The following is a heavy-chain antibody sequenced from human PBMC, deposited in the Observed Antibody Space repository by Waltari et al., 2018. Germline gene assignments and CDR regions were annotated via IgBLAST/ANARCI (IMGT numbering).Heavy chain of an antibody. CDR3: TRSPGFGP. V-gene: IGHV3-73*02. CDR2: IGNQGNTYAT. J-gene: IGHJ5*02. Sequence: EVQLVESGGGLVQPVGSLKLSCAASGFIFSGSPIHWVRQASGKGLEWVGRIGNQGNTYATVYTESVKGRFTISRDDSKNTAYLQMNSLKIEDTAFYYCTRSPGFGPWGQGTLVTVSS. CDR1: GFIFSGSP.